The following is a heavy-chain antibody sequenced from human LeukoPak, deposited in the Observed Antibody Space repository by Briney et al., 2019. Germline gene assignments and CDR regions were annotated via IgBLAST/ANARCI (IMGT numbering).Heavy chain of an antibody. Sequence: ASVKVSCKASGYTFTSYDINWVRQATGQGLEWMGWMNPNSGNTGYAQKFQGRVTITRNTSISTAYMELSSLRSEDTAVYYCARGRRNVVVIATVLSYFDYWGQGTLVTVSS. CDR3: ARGRRNVVVIATVLSYFDY. V-gene: IGHV1-8*03. D-gene: IGHD2-21*01. J-gene: IGHJ4*02. CDR2: MNPNSGNT. CDR1: GYTFTSYD.